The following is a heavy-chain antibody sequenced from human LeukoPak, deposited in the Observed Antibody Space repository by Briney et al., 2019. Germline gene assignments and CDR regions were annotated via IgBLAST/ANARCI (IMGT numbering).Heavy chain of an antibody. CDR2: VYYTGAS. Sequence: SETLSLTCTVSGGSISSSSYYWGWIRQPPGKGLEWIGSVYYTGASYYNPSLKSRVTISIDTSKKHFSLKLTSVTAADTAVYYCAGHYPGSWYGGWGQGTLVTVSS. V-gene: IGHV4-39*01. CDR1: GGSISSSSYY. J-gene: IGHJ4*02. CDR3: AGHYPGSWYGG. D-gene: IGHD6-13*01.